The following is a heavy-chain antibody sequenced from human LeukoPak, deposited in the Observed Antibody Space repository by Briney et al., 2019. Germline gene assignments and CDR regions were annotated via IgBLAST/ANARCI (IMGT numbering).Heavy chain of an antibody. Sequence: SETLSLTCTVSGGSISSSSYYWGWIRQPPGKGLEWIGSIYYSGSTYYNPSLKSRVTISVDTSKNQFSLKLSSVTAADTAVYYCALGYCSSTSCNLDNWFDPWGRGTLVTVSS. CDR3: ALGYCSSTSCNLDNWFDP. V-gene: IGHV4-39*01. CDR1: GGSISSSSYY. J-gene: IGHJ5*02. CDR2: IYYSGST. D-gene: IGHD2-2*01.